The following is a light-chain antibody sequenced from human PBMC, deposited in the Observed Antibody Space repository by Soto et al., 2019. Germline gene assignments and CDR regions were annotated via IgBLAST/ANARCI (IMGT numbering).Light chain of an antibody. V-gene: IGKV3-15*01. CDR2: DTS. Sequence: EIVMTQSPATLSVSPGGRATLSCRASQNIGNKLAWYQHKPGQAPRVLIYDTSTRAAGIPARFSGSGSETNFTLTIITLQSEDFAVYYCQQYNTWRSITFGQGTRLE. CDR1: QNIGNK. CDR3: QQYNTWRSIT. J-gene: IGKJ5*01.